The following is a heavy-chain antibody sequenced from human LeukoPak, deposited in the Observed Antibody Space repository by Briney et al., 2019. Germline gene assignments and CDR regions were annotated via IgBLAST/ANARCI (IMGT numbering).Heavy chain of an antibody. J-gene: IGHJ3*02. CDR2: IYITGST. CDR1: GDSISSYY. CDR3: ARPAYGGGPDAFDI. D-gene: IGHD4-23*01. V-gene: IGHV4-4*07. Sequence: PSETLSLTCTVSGDSISSYYWSWIRQPAGKGLEWIGRIYITGSTNYNPSLKSRVTMSVDTSKNQFSLKLISMTAADTAVYYCARPAYGGGPDAFDIWGQGTMVTVSP.